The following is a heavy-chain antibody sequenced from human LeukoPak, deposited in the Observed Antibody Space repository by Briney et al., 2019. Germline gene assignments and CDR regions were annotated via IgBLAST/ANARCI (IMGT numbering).Heavy chain of an antibody. CDR2: IWSDGTNQ. J-gene: IGHJ4*02. CDR3: AKDAQRGFDYTNSLEN. CDR1: GFTFSHYG. V-gene: IGHV3-33*06. D-gene: IGHD4-11*01. Sequence: GRSLTLSCAAAGFTFSHYGMHWVRQAPGKGLEWVAVIWSDGTNQYYADSVKGRFTISRDDSGNTVYLQMNSLRPEDTAVYYCAKDAQRGFDYTNSLENWGQGTPVTVST.